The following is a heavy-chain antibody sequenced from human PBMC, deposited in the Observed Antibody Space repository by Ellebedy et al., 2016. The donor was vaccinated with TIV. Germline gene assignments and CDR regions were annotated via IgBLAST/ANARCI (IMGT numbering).Heavy chain of an antibody. CDR3: AKLSGSGWSPYSDVPKY. CDR1: GFTFSSFA. J-gene: IGHJ4*02. D-gene: IGHD6-19*01. Sequence: PGGSLRLSCVGSGFTFSSFAMRWVRQAPGKGLEWVSGISGGGGTTNYAESVKGRFSISRDNSKNTLYLQMSSLRPEDTAIYYCAKLSGSGWSPYSDVPKYWGQGTLVTVSS. V-gene: IGHV3-23*01. CDR2: ISGGGGTT.